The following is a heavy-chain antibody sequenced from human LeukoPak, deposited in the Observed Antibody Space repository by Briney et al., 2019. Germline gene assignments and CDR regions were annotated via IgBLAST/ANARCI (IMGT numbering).Heavy chain of an antibody. CDR3: ARDHVSEYCSGGSCYSGDY. CDR2: MNPNSGGT. Sequence: ASSVKVSCKASGYTFTNYDINWVRQATGQGLEWMGWMNPNSGGTNYAQKFQGRVTMTRDTSISTAYMELSRLRSDDTAVYYCARDHVSEYCSGGSCYSGDYWGQGTLVTVSS. D-gene: IGHD2-15*01. J-gene: IGHJ4*02. CDR1: GYTFTNYD. V-gene: IGHV1-2*02.